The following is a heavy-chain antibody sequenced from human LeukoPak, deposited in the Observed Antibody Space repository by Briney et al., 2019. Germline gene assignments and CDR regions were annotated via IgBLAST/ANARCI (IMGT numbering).Heavy chain of an antibody. CDR3: AKARADCSSTSCHIFDY. CDR2: ISGSGGST. Sequence: GSLRLSCAASGFTFSSYAMSWVRQAPGKGLEWVSAISGSGGSTYYADSVKGRFTISRDNSKNTLYLQMNSLRAEDTAVYYCAKARADCSSTSCHIFDYWGQGTLVTVSS. CDR1: GFTFSSYA. J-gene: IGHJ4*02. D-gene: IGHD2-2*02. V-gene: IGHV3-23*01.